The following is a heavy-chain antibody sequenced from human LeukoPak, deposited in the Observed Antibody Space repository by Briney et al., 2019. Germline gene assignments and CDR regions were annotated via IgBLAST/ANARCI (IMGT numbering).Heavy chain of an antibody. Sequence: PGGSLRLSCAASGLIFDDYTMHWVRQAPGKGLEWVSLISRNGAVTKYADSVRGRFTVSRDNTKNSLFLQMNSLRAEDTAVYYCARDGITMRILEYWGQGTLVTVSS. CDR2: ISRNGAVT. CDR1: GLIFDDYT. J-gene: IGHJ4*02. D-gene: IGHD3-10*01. CDR3: ARDGITMRILEY. V-gene: IGHV3-43*01.